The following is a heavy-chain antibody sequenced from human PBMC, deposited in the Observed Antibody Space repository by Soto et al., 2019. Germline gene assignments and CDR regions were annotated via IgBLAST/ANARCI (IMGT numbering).Heavy chain of an antibody. V-gene: IGHV1-2*02. CDR2: INPNSGAT. J-gene: IGHJ4*02. Sequence: ASVKVSCKASGYMFTGNYMHWVRQAPGQGLEYMGWINPNSGATNYAQKFQGRVTMTWDTSISTAYVELSRLRSDDTAVYYCAPHYPDSSGYFDHWGQGTLVTVSS. D-gene: IGHD3-22*01. CDR3: APHYPDSSGYFDH. CDR1: GYMFTGNY.